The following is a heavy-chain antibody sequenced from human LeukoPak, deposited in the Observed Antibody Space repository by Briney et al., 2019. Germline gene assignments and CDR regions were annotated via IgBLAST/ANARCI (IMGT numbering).Heavy chain of an antibody. Sequence: PGRSLRLSCSTSGFIFNSYGMFWVRQAPGKGLEWVSYISSSSSTIYYADSVKGRFTISRDNAKNSLYLQMNSLRAEDTAVYYCARANWGHYFDYWGQGTLVTVSS. J-gene: IGHJ4*02. CDR1: GFIFNSYG. CDR2: ISSSSSTI. D-gene: IGHD7-27*01. CDR3: ARANWGHYFDY. V-gene: IGHV3-48*01.